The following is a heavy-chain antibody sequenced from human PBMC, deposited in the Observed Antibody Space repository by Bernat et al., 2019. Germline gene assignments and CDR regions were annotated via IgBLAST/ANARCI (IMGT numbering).Heavy chain of an antibody. V-gene: IGHV3-30*02. J-gene: IGHJ4*02. Sequence: QVQLVESGGGVVQPGGSLRLSCAASGFTFSSYGMHWVRQAPGKGLEWVAFIRYDGSNKYYADSVKGRFTISRDNSKNTLYLQMNSLRAEDTAVYYCAKVAPSDSSGWTGFFDYWGQGTLVTVSS. D-gene: IGHD6-19*01. CDR2: IRYDGSNK. CDR1: GFTFSSYG. CDR3: AKVAPSDSSGWTGFFDY.